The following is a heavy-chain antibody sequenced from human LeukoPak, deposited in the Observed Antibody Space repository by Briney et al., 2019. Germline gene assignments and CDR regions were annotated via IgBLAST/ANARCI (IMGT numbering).Heavy chain of an antibody. Sequence: ETLSLTCTVSGGSISSSSHYWGWVRQAPGKGLEWVSGISGSGGSTYYADSVKGRFTISRDNSKNTLYLQMSSLRAEDTALYYCAKGQNTMPTWGQGTMVTVSS. CDR2: ISGSGGST. V-gene: IGHV3-23*01. CDR3: AKGQNTMPT. J-gene: IGHJ3*01. D-gene: IGHD3-3*01. CDR1: GGSISSSSHY.